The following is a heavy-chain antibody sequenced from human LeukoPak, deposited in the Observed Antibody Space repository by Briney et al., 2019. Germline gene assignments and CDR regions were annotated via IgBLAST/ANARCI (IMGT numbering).Heavy chain of an antibody. J-gene: IGHJ4*02. CDR1: GFTACSNY. Sequence: PGGSLRLSXAASGFTACSNYTSWVRQSPGKGLEWVSVIYTGGSTYYANSVKGRFTISRDNSKNTLYLQMNSLRAEDTAVYYCASSRFWSGFTVNYWGQGTLVTVSS. D-gene: IGHD3-3*01. CDR2: IYTGGST. CDR3: ASSRFWSGFTVNY. V-gene: IGHV3-53*01.